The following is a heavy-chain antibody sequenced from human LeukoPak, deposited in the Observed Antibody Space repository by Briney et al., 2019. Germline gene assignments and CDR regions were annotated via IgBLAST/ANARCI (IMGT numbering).Heavy chain of an antibody. J-gene: IGHJ6*02. D-gene: IGHD2-2*01. CDR2: IYTSGGT. V-gene: IGHV4-4*07. CDR1: GGSISSYY. Sequence: SETLSLTCTVSGGSISSYYWRWRRHHAGEGLEWIVRIYTSGGTNYNPSLKSRVTMSVDTSKNQFSLKLSSVTAADTAVYYCARGRIFVPAAMVQDYYYGMYVWGQGTTVTVSS. CDR3: ARGRIFVPAAMVQDYYYGMYV.